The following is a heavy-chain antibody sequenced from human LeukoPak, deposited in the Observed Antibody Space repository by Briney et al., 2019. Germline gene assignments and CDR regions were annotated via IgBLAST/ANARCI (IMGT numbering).Heavy chain of an antibody. CDR3: AMDDGVASGVFLF. D-gene: IGHD2/OR15-2a*01. J-gene: IGHJ4*02. CDR2: INPSGGST. Sequence: ASVKLFYKASGYTFTSYYMHWVRQAPGQGLEWMGIINPSGGSTSYAQKFQGRVTMTRDTSTSTVYMELSSLRSEDTAVYYCAMDDGVASGVFLFWGQRTLVTVSS. V-gene: IGHV1-46*01. CDR1: GYTFTSYY.